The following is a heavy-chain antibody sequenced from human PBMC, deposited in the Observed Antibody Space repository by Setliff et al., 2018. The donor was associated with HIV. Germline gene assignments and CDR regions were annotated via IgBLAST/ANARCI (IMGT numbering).Heavy chain of an antibody. J-gene: IGHJ6*03. CDR3: ATAGVIATIRYSYYYLVV. CDR1: GGSFSRHP. CDR2: ITPIFGTT. V-gene: IGHV1-69*13. Sequence: ASVKVSCEASGGSFSRHPNSWVRQAPGQGLEWMGGITPIFGTTKCAQKFQGRVTMTADESRTTAYLDLNSLRSEDTPVYHCATAGVIATIRYSYYYLVVGGKGTTFTVSS. D-gene: IGHD2-21*01.